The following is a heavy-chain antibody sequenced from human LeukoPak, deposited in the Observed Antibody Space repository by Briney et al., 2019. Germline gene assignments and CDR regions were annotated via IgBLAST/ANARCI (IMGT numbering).Heavy chain of an antibody. CDR3: ASSNVVVITPTIDY. Sequence: GASVKISCKASGYTFTGYYMHWVRQAPGQGLEWMGWINPNSGGTNYAQKFQGRVTMTRDTSISTAYMELSRLRSDDTAVYYCASSNVVVITPTIDYWGQGTLVTVSS. J-gene: IGHJ4*02. CDR2: INPNSGGT. D-gene: IGHD3-22*01. V-gene: IGHV1-2*02. CDR1: GYTFTGYY.